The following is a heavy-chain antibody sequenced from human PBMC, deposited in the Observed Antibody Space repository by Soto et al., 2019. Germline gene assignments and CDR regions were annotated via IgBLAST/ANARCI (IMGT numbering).Heavy chain of an antibody. CDR2: IYVADSDT. J-gene: IGHJ4*02. V-gene: IGHV5-51*01. Sequence: EALKISCEGSGYTFSNVWIGWVRQRPGKGLESMGIIYVADSDTRYSPSFQGHVTISVDKSISTAYLQWSSLKASDTAIYYGARTAKNSFHFYYWGQATSVTVSA. D-gene: IGHD1-26*01. CDR1: GYTFSNVW. CDR3: ARTAKNSFHFYY.